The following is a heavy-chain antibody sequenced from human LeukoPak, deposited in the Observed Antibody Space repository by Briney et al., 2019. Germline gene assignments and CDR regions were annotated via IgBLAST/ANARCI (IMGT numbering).Heavy chain of an antibody. CDR3: ARGEMATIRDYYYYGMDV. CDR1: GGTFSSYA. V-gene: IGHV1-69*04. J-gene: IGHJ6*02. D-gene: IGHD5-24*01. Sequence: SVKVSCKASGGTFSSYAISWVRQAPGRGLEWMGRIIPIFGIANYAQKFQGRVTITADKSTSTAYMELSSLRSEDTAVYYCARGEMATIRDYYYYGMDVWGQGTTVTVSS. CDR2: IIPIFGIA.